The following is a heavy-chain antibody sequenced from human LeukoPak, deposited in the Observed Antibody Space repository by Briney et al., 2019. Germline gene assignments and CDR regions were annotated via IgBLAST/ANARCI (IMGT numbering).Heavy chain of an antibody. CDR1: GFTVSSNY. D-gene: IGHD4-11*01. CDR2: IYSGGTT. V-gene: IGHV3-66*01. Sequence: GGSLRLSCAASGFTVSSNYMTWVRQAPGKGLEWVSVIYSGGTTYYADSVKGRFTISRDNSKNTLYLRMNSLRADDTAVYYCASGSYSNYVAYWGQGTLVTVSS. J-gene: IGHJ4*02. CDR3: ASGSYSNYVAY.